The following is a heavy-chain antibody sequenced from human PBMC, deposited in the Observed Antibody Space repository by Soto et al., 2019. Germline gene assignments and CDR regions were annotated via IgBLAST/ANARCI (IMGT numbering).Heavy chain of an antibody. D-gene: IGHD4-4*01. Sequence: GASVKVSCKASGYTFTSYAMHWVRQAPGQRLEWMGWINAGNGNTKYSQKFQGRVTITRDTSASTAYMELSSLRSEDTAVYYCASSYSNYALIDYYYYGMDFWGQRTKVTVSS. CDR3: ASSYSNYALIDYYYYGMDF. J-gene: IGHJ6*02. CDR1: GYTFTSYA. V-gene: IGHV1-3*01. CDR2: INAGNGNT.